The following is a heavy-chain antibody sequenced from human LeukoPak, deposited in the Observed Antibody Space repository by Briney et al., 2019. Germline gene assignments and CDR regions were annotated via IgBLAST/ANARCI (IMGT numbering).Heavy chain of an antibody. J-gene: IGHJ4*02. V-gene: IGHV1-2*02. CDR2: INPNSGGT. Sequence: ASVKVSCKASGYTFTGNHMHWVRQAPGQGLEWMGWINPNSGGTNYAQKFQGRVIMTRDTSISTAYMELSRLGSDDTAVFYCARGGSTDSIHSCGGNCYFLDYWGQGTLVTVSS. CDR1: GYTFTGNH. D-gene: IGHD2-21*02. CDR3: ARGGSTDSIHSCGGNCYFLDY.